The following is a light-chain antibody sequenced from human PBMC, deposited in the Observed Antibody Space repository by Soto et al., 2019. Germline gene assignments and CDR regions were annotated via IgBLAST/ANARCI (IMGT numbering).Light chain of an antibody. J-gene: IGKJ1*01. CDR2: KAS. CDR1: QTISSW. CDR3: QHYNSYSEA. Sequence: IQVTQSPSSLSASVGDRVTITCRASQTISSWLAWYQQKPGKAPKLLIYKASTLKSGVPSRFSGSGSGTEFTLTTSSLQPDDFATYYCQHYNSYSEAFGQGTKVDIK. V-gene: IGKV1-5*03.